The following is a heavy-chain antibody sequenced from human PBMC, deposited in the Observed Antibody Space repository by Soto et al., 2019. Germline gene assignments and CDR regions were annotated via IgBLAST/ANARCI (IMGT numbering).Heavy chain of an antibody. V-gene: IGHV4-39*01. CDR2: IYYSGST. CDR1: GGSISSSSYY. CDR3: ARQGDEGGYYTGWFDP. J-gene: IGHJ5*02. D-gene: IGHD3-3*01. Sequence: QLQLQESGPGLVKPSETLSLTCTVSGGSISSSSYYWGWIRQPPGKGLEWIGSIYYSGSTYYNPSLKSRVTISVDTSKNQFSLKLSSVTAADTAVYYCARQGDEGGYYTGWFDPWGQGTLVTVSS.